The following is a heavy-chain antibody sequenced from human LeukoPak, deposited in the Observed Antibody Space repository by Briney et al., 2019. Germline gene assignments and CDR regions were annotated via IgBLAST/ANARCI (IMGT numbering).Heavy chain of an antibody. V-gene: IGHV3-23*01. CDR2: ISGSGGST. D-gene: IGHD3-22*01. CDR1: GFTFSSYG. J-gene: IGHJ4*02. CDR3: AKPPPYYYDSSGYPFDY. Sequence: GGSLRLSCAASGFTFSSYGMSWVRQAPGKGLEWVSAISGSGGSTYYADSVKGRFTISRDNSKNTLYLQMNSLRAEDTAVYYCAKPPPYYYDSSGYPFDYWGQGTLVTVSS.